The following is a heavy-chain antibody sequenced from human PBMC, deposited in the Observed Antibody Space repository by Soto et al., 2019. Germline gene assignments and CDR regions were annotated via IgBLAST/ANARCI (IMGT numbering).Heavy chain of an antibody. CDR3: ARASSSGSYFDY. D-gene: IGHD6-6*01. CDR1: GFTFRSFS. V-gene: IGHV3-21*01. Sequence: GGSLRLSCAASGFTFRSFSMNWVRQAPGEGLEWVSSISSSSNYMYYADSLKGRFTISRDNAKDSLFLQMHSLRAEDTAVYYCARASSSGSYFDYWGQGTLVTVSS. J-gene: IGHJ4*02. CDR2: ISSSSNYM.